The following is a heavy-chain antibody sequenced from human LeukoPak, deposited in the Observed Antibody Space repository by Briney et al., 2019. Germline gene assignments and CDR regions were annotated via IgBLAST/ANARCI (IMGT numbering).Heavy chain of an antibody. CDR2: IYHSGST. CDR1: GGSISSYY. J-gene: IGHJ4*02. CDR3: ASPTTTRDPFDY. Sequence: SETLSLTRTVSGGSISSYYWGWIRQPPGKGLEWIGSIYHSGSTYYNPSLKSRVTISVDTSKNQFSLKLSSVTAADTAVYYCASPTTTRDPFDYWGQGTLVTVSS. D-gene: IGHD1-1*01. V-gene: IGHV4-38-2*02.